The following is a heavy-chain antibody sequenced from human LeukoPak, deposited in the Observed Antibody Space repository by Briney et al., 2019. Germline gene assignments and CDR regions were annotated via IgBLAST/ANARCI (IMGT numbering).Heavy chain of an antibody. D-gene: IGHD6-13*01. CDR1: GFTFSSYE. J-gene: IGHJ5*02. V-gene: IGHV3-74*01. CDR3: AKDRSPGWFDP. Sequence: GGSLRLSCAASGFTFSSYEMNWVRQAPGKGLVWVARMNGDGSSTDYADSVKGRFTISRDYAKNTLYLQMNSLRVEDTAMYYCAKDRSPGWFDPWGQGTLVTVSS. CDR2: MNGDGSST.